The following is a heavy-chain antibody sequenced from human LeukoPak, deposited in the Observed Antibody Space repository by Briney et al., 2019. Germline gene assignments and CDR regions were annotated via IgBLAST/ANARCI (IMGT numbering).Heavy chain of an antibody. D-gene: IGHD1-1*01. J-gene: IGHJ4*02. V-gene: IGHV3-15*01. CDR2: FKSKTDGGTL. Sequence: GGSLRLSCAASGFTFSNAWMSWVRQAPGKGLEWVGRFKSKTDGGTLDYAAPVKGRFTVSRDDSKNTLYLQMNSLKTEDTAVYYCTSDPGIYLGRRGLFGYWGQGTLVTVSS. CDR1: GFTFSNAW. CDR3: TSDPGIYLGRRGLFGY.